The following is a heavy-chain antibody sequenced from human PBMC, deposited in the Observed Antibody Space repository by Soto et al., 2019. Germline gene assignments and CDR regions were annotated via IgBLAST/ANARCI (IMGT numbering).Heavy chain of an antibody. CDR1: GFTFSSYW. CDR2: INSDGSST. CDR3: ARDPGFLEWFQRPYFNYYYYGMDV. D-gene: IGHD3-3*01. V-gene: IGHV3-74*01. J-gene: IGHJ6*02. Sequence: GGSLRLSCAASGFTFSSYWMHWVRQAPGKGLVWVSRINSDGSSTSYADSVKGRFTISRDNAKNTLYLQMNSLRAEDTAVYYCARDPGFLEWFQRPYFNYYYYGMDVWGQGTTVTVSS.